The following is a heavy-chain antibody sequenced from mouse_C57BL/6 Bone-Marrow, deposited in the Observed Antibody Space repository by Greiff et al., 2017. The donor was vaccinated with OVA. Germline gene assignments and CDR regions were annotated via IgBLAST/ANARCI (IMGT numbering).Heavy chain of an antibody. D-gene: IGHD1-1*01. Sequence: VQLQQSGPELVKPGASVKISCKASGYTFTDYYMNWVKQSHGKSLEWIGDINPNNGGTSYNQKFKGKATLTVDKSSSTAYMELRSLTSEDSAVYYCARWGIYYYGSSAYYFDYWGQGTTLTVSS. CDR1: GYTFTDYY. V-gene: IGHV1-26*01. J-gene: IGHJ2*01. CDR2: INPNNGGT. CDR3: ARWGIYYYGSSAYYFDY.